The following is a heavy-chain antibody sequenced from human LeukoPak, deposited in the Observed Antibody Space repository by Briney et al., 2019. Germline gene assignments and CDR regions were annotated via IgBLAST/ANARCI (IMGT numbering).Heavy chain of an antibody. V-gene: IGHV3-74*01. Sequence: GGSLRLSCAASGSTFSTYWIHWVRQAPGKGLVWVSRITSDGSGTIYADSVKGRFTISRDNAKNTLYLQMNSLRVEDTAVYYCARGGVNHGFDIWGQGTMVTVSS. CDR1: GSTFSTYW. CDR3: ARGGVNHGFDI. CDR2: ITSDGSGT. J-gene: IGHJ3*02. D-gene: IGHD2-8*01.